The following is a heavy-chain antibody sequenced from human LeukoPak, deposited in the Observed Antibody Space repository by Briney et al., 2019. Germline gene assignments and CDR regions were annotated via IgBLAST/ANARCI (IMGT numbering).Heavy chain of an antibody. V-gene: IGHV3-53*01. J-gene: IGHJ4*02. D-gene: IGHD2-15*01. CDR2: FYRGETT. Sequence: PGGSLRLSCAASGNYWMHWVRQAPGKSLEWVSFFYRGETTYYAESVRGRFTISRDISKNTLYLLMNSLIPEDTAVYYCAREVVSIPSYFESWGQGTRVTVSS. CDR1: GNYW. CDR3: AREVVSIPSYFES.